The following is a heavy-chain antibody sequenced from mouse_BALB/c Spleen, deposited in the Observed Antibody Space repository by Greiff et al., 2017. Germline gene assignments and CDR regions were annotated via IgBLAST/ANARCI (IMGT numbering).Heavy chain of an antibody. J-gene: IGHJ1*01. D-gene: IGHD1-1*01. CDR3: ARDTTVSYWYFDV. CDR1: GYAFSSYW. CDR2: IYPGDGDT. Sequence: QVQLQQSGAELVRPGSSVKISCKASGYAFSSYWMNWVKQRPGQGLEWIGQIYPGDGDTNYNGKFKGKATLTADKSSSTDYMQLSSLTSEDSAVYFCARDTTVSYWYFDVWGAGTTVTVSS. V-gene: IGHV1-80*01.